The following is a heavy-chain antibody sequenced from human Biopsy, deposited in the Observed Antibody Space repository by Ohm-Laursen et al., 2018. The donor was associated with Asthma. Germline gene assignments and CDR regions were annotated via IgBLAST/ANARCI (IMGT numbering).Heavy chain of an antibody. CDR3: VRDGTDDAFDI. J-gene: IGHJ3*02. D-gene: IGHD1-1*01. CDR1: GFSFSNFA. CDR2: ISKDASTQ. Sequence: SLRLPCAAAGFSFSNFAIHWVRQAPGKGLEWVRVISKDASTQDYADSVKGRLTMARDNSKNTLDLQMNSLREEDTAVYYCVRDGTDDAFDIWGQGTVVSVSS. V-gene: IGHV3-30*01.